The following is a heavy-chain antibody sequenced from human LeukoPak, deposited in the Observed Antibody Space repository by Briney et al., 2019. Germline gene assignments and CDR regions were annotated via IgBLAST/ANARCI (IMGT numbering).Heavy chain of an antibody. CDR1: GFTFDDYA. D-gene: IGHD2-2*01. CDR2: ISGDGGST. Sequence: GGSLRLSCAASGFTFDDYAMHWVRQVPGKGLEWVSLISGDGGSTYYADSVKGRFTISRDNSKNSLYLQMNSLRTEDTAFYYRAKESKYHYYGMDVWGQGTTVTVYS. J-gene: IGHJ6*02. V-gene: IGHV3-43*02. CDR3: AKESKYHYYGMDV.